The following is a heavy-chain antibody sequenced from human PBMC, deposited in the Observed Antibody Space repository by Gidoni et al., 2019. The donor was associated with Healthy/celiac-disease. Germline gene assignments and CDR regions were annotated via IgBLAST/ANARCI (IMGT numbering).Heavy chain of an antibody. Sequence: QVQLVESGGGVVQPGRSLRLSCAASGFTFSSYAMHWVRQAPGKGLEWVAVISYDGSNKYYADSVKGRFTISRDNSKNTLYLQMNSLRAEDTAVYYCARVVTMIVVVNVDWYFDLWGRGTLVTVSS. J-gene: IGHJ2*01. D-gene: IGHD3-22*01. CDR2: ISYDGSNK. CDR1: GFTFSSYA. CDR3: ARVVTMIVVVNVDWYFDL. V-gene: IGHV3-30*04.